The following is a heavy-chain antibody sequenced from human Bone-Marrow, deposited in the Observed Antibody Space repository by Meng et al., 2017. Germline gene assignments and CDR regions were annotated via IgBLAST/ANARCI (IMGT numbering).Heavy chain of an antibody. D-gene: IGHD6-13*01. Sequence: QLQLEQSGAELNQPGASVRVSCKASGYTFTGYYIHWVRQAPGQGLEWLGRIDCNNGGAIYAQKFQDRVTMTRDTSITTAYMDLSRLTSDDTAVYYCARDAGRAAGPRWGQGTLVTVSS. J-gene: IGHJ4*02. CDR1: GYTFTGYY. CDR2: IDCNNGGA. CDR3: ARDAGRAAGPR. V-gene: IGHV1-2*06.